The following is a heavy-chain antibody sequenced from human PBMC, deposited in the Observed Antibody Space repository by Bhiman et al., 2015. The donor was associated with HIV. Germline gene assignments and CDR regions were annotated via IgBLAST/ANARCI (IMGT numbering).Heavy chain of an antibody. Sequence: EVLLVESGGGLVQPGGSLRLSCSGSGFNFTKFWMSWVRQTPGKGLEWVSGKGLEWVSGISGSGGSTYYADSVKGRFTISRDNAKNSLYLQMNSLRAEDTAVFYCARDRPYNWNWGGYFYGLDVWGQGTTVTVSS. CDR3: ARDRPYNWNWGGYFYGLDV. V-gene: IGHV3-23*04. D-gene: IGHD1-7*01. CDR2: ISGSGGST. CDR1: GFNFTKFW. J-gene: IGHJ6*02.